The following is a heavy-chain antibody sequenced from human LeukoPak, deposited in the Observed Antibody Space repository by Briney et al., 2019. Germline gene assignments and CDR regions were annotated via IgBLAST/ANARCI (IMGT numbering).Heavy chain of an antibody. CDR3: ARHRGSLKTGYSPKNPLDV. D-gene: IGHD3-9*01. CDR1: GASLSGSQYY. CDR2: IFYTGST. V-gene: IGHV4-39*01. J-gene: IGHJ3*01. Sequence: SETLSLTCSVSGASLSGSQYYWGWIRQPPGRPLQWIATIFYTGSTLYNPSLSSRVSLSVDTSKKQISLRLTSVTAADSALYYCARHRGSLKTGYSPKNPLDVWGQGPWSPSLQ.